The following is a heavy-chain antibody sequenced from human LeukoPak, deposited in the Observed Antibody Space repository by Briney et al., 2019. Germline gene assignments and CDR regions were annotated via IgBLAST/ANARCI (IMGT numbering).Heavy chain of an antibody. CDR3: ASDIVATSGDF. Sequence: GGSLRLSCAASGFTFSDFYMSWIRQAPGKGLERVSCITSAGRAIYYADSVQGRFTISRDNARNSLYLQMNGLRAEDTAVYYCASDIVATSGDFWGQGTLVTVSS. D-gene: IGHD5-12*01. CDR1: GFTFSDFY. V-gene: IGHV3-11*01. J-gene: IGHJ4*02. CDR2: ITSAGRAI.